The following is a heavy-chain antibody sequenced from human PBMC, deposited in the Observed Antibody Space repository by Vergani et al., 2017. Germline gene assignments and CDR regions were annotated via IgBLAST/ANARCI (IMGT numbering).Heavy chain of an antibody. V-gene: IGHV4-61*02. CDR1: GGSISSGSYY. J-gene: IGHJ6*03. Sequence: QVQLQESGPGLVKPSQTLSLTCTVSGGSISSGSYYWSWLRQPAGKGLEWIGRIYTSGSTNYNPSLKSRVTMSVDTSKNQFSLKLSSVTAADTAVYYCARDSGYQLSHYYYYYMDVWGKGTTVTVSS. CDR3: ARDSGYQLSHYYYYYMDV. D-gene: IGHD2-2*01. CDR2: IYTSGST.